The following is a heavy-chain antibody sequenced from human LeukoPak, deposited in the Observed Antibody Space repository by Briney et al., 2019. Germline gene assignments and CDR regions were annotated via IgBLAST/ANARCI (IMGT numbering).Heavy chain of an antibody. CDR1: GFSFSSHG. D-gene: IGHD3-10*01. V-gene: IGHV3-30*02. CDR2: IQYDGSNK. J-gene: IGHJ4*02. CDR3: TTDQTVLLWFGEDY. Sequence: GGSLRLSCAVSGFSFSSHGMHWVRQAPGKGLEWVAFIQYDGSNKYYVDSVKGRFSISRDNSKNTLYLQMNSLKTEDTAVYYCTTDQTVLLWFGEDYWGQGTLVTVSS.